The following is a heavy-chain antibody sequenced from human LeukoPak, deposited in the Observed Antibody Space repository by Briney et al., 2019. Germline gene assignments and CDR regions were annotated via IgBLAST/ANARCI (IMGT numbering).Heavy chain of an antibody. J-gene: IGHJ4*02. V-gene: IGHV3-7*01. CDR2: IKQDGSEK. CDR3: TISSLDY. CDR1: GFTFSNYW. Sequence: GGSLRLSCAASGFTFSNYWMSWVRQAPGKGLEWVANIKQDGSEKYYVDSVKGRFTISRDNAKNSLYLQMNSLRAEDTAVYYCTISSLDYWGQGTLVTVSS. D-gene: IGHD6-13*01.